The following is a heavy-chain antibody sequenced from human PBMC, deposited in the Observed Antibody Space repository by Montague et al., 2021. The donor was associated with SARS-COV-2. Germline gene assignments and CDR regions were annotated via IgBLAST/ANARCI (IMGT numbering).Heavy chain of an antibody. V-gene: IGHV4-39*01. CDR3: ARHRNYGNHSLDNWFHP. D-gene: IGHD4-11*01. CDR1: GDSTSCPTCY. Sequence: SETLSLTCTVSGDSTSCPTCYCGCIRQAPGQRFDWIGTIHNSGTTYYNPSLKSRLTISIDTSKNQLSLKLTSVTAADTAVYYCARHRNYGNHSLDNWFHPWGHGTLVTVSS. J-gene: IGHJ5*02. CDR2: IHNSGTT.